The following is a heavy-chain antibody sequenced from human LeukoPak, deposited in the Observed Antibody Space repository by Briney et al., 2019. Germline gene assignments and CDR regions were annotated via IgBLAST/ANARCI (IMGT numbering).Heavy chain of an antibody. Sequence: GGSLRLSCAASGFTFSSYSMNWVRQAPGKGLEWVSSISSSSSYIYYAGSVKGRFTISRDNAKNSLYLQMNSLRAEDTAVYYCARGSAARDFAFDIWGQGTMVTVSS. CDR3: ARGSAARDFAFDI. V-gene: IGHV3-21*01. D-gene: IGHD6-6*01. CDR2: ISSSSSYI. J-gene: IGHJ3*02. CDR1: GFTFSSYS.